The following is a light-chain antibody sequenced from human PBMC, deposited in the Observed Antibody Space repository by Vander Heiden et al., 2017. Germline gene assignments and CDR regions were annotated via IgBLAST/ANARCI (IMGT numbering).Light chain of an antibody. J-gene: IGLJ2*01. CDR2: QDS. V-gene: IGLV3-1*01. CDR1: KLGDKY. CDR3: QAWDSSSVV. Sequence: SYELTQPPSVSVSPGQTASITCSGDKLGDKYACWYQQKPGQSPVLVIYQDSKRPSGIPERFSGSNSGKTATLTISGTQAMEEAYYYCQAWDSSSVVFGGGTKMTVL.